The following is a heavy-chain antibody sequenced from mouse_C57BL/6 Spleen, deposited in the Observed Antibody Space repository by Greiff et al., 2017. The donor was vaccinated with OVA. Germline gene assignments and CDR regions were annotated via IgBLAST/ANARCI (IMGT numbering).Heavy chain of an antibody. D-gene: IGHD2-4*01. CDR1: GYSITSVYY. CDR2: ISYDGSN. CDR3: ARTDYDYENYAMDY. V-gene: IGHV3-6*01. Sequence: EVKLQESGPGLVKPSQSLSLTCSVTGYSITSVYYWNWIRQFPGNQLEWMGYISYDGSNNYNPSLKNRISITRDTSKNQFFLKLNSVTTEDTATYYCARTDYDYENYAMDYWGQGTSVTVSS. J-gene: IGHJ4*01.